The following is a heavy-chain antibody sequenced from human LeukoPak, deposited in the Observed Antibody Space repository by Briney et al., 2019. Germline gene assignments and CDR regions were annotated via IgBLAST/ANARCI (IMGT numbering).Heavy chain of an antibody. J-gene: IGHJ5*02. D-gene: IGHD1-7*01. CDR1: GGSISSGGYI. Sequence: SQTLSLTCAVSGGSISSGGYIWSWIRQPPGKGLEWIGNIYHIGSTYYSPSLKSRVTISVDKSKNQFSLKLSSVTAADTAVYYCASTTGTTGGGLGAWGQGTLVTVSS. CDR2: IYHIGST. V-gene: IGHV4-30-2*02. CDR3: ASTTGTTGGGLGA.